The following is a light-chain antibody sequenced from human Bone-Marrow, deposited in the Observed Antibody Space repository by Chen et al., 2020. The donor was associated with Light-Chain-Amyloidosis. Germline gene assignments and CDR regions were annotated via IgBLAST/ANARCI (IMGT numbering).Light chain of an antibody. Sequence: DIVMTQSPLSLPVTPGETASLSCRSGQSLRHSNGYNYLDWYLQKPGQSPQLLIYLGSNRASGVPDRCSGSGSGTDFTLKISRVEAEDVGVYYCIQALQTPPFTFGPGTKVDIK. J-gene: IGKJ3*01. CDR2: LGS. CDR1: QSLRHSNGYNY. V-gene: IGKV2-28*01. CDR3: IQALQTPPFT.